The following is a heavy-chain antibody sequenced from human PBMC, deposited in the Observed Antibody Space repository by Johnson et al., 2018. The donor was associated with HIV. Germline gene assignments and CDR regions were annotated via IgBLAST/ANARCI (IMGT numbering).Heavy chain of an antibody. D-gene: IGHD2-15*01. CDR1: GFTFDDFG. V-gene: IGHV3-9*01. CDR3: ARDGAIPPGQYCSGGSCHGGDAFDT. J-gene: IGHJ3*02. CDR2: LSWNSDTI. Sequence: VQLVESGGGLVQPGRSLRLSCAASGFTFDDFGMHWVRQGPGKGLEWLSGLSWNSDTIDYADSVKGRFIITRDNAKKSLYLQMDSLRAEDTAVYYCARDGAIPPGQYCSGGSCHGGDAFDTWGQGTMVTVSS.